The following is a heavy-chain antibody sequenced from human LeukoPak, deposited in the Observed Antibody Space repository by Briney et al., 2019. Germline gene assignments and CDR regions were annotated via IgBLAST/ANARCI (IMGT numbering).Heavy chain of an antibody. CDR1: GGSISSYY. Sequence: PSETLSLTCTVSGGSISSYYWSWIRQPPGKGLEWIGYIYYSGSTNYNPSLKSRVTISVDTSKNQFSLKLSSVTAADTAVYFCVRGVTSTNYYYFYMDVWGKGTTVTVSS. D-gene: IGHD2-8*01. CDR3: VRGVTSTNYYYFYMDV. CDR2: IYYSGST. V-gene: IGHV4-59*12. J-gene: IGHJ6*03.